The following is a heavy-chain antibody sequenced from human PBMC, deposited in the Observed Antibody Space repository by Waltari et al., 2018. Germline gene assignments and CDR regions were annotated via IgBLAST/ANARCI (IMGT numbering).Heavy chain of an antibody. CDR1: GYTFTSYY. J-gene: IGHJ3*02. Sequence: QVQLVQSGAEVKKPGASVKVSCKASGYTFTSYYMHWVRQAPGQGLEWMGIINPSGGSTSYAQKFQGVVTMARDKSTSTVYMELSRLRSEDTAVYYCARDGGEDSRGWYRLNDAFDIWGQGTMVTVSS. CDR2: INPSGGST. V-gene: IGHV1-46*01. D-gene: IGHD6-19*01. CDR3: ARDGGEDSRGWYRLNDAFDI.